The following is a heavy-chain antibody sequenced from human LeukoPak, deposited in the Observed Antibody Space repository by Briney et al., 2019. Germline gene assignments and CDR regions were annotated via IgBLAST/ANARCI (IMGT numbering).Heavy chain of an antibody. CDR1: GVSLGSYA. Sequence: GGSLRLSCEASGVSLGSYAMSWIRQAPGRGLEYIAYISRSSQAIDYAESVRGRFTVSRDNARNSLYLDMNGLRAEDTAVYYCARVKVYYDFWSGEEGNREYFQHWGQGTLVTVSS. CDR3: ARVKVYYDFWSGEEGNREYFQH. V-gene: IGHV3-48*04. CDR2: ISRSSQAI. D-gene: IGHD3-3*01. J-gene: IGHJ1*01.